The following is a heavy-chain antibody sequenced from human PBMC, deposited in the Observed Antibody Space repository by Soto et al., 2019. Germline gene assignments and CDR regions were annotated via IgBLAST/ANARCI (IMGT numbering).Heavy chain of an antibody. D-gene: IGHD3-22*01. V-gene: IGHV3-53*01. CDR1: GFTVSSNY. CDR3: ARDRVESGYPEYFQH. J-gene: IGHJ1*01. CDR2: IYSGGST. Sequence: EVQLVESGGGLIQPGGSLGLSCAASGFTVSSNYMGWVRQAQGKGREWVSVIYSGGSTYYADSGKGRFTISRDNSKNTLYLQMNSLRAEDTAVYYCARDRVESGYPEYFQHWGQGTLVTVSS.